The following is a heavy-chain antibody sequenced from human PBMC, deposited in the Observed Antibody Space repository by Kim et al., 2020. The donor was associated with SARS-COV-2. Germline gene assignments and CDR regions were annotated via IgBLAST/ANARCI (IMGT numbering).Heavy chain of an antibody. CDR3: ARANIVVVPATRDHPDASYYYYGMDV. D-gene: IGHD2-2*01. V-gene: IGHV4-59*01. Sequence: SETLSLTCTVSGGSISSYYWSWIRQPPGKGLEWIGYIYYSGSTNYNPSLKSRVTISVDTSKNQFSLKLSSVTAADTAVYYCARANIVVVPATRDHPDASYYYYGMDVWGQGTTVTVSS. CDR2: IYYSGST. J-gene: IGHJ6*02. CDR1: GGSISSYY.